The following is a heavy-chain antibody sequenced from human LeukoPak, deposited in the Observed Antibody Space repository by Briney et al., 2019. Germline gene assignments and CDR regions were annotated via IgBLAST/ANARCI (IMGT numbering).Heavy chain of an antibody. CDR3: ARESIAAAGTPEIDC. V-gene: IGHV4-4*07. CDR2: IYTSGST. CDR1: GGSISSYY. Sequence: SETLSLTCTVSGGSISSYYWSWIRHPAGKGLEWIGRIYTSGSTNYNPSLESRVTMSVDTSKNQFSLKLSSVTAADTAVYYCARESIAAAGTPEIDCWGQGTLVTVSS. J-gene: IGHJ4*02. D-gene: IGHD6-13*01.